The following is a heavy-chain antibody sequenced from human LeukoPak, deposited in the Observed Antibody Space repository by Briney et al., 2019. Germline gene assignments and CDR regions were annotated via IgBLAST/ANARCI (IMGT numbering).Heavy chain of an antibody. D-gene: IGHD3-10*01. CDR2: ISGSGGST. CDR1: GFTFNTFW. Sequence: GGSLRLSCAASGFTFNTFWMTWVRQAPGKGLEWVSTISGSGGSTDYADSVKGRFTISRNNSKDTLYLQMNSLRAEDTAVYYCAKNDYYSSGSYYNWFDPWGQGTLVTVSS. V-gene: IGHV3-23*01. J-gene: IGHJ5*02. CDR3: AKNDYYSSGSYYNWFDP.